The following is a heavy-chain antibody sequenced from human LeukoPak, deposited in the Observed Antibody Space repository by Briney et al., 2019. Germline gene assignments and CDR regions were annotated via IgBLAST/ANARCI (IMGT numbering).Heavy chain of an antibody. CDR3: ARDQIALDIDY. D-gene: IGHD3-3*02. J-gene: IGHJ4*02. CDR2: ISSSGDFI. CDR1: GFTFSTYE. V-gene: IGHV3-48*03. Sequence: GGSLRLSCAASGFTFSTYEMNWVRQAPGKGLEWGSYISSSGDFIYYADSVKGRFTISRDNAKNSLYLQMSSLRAEDTAVYFCARDQIALDIDYWGQGTLVTVSS.